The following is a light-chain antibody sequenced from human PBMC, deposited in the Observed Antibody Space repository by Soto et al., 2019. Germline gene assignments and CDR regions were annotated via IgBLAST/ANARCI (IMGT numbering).Light chain of an antibody. V-gene: IGLV2-14*03. CDR2: DVT. CDR1: SSDVGHYDY. Sequence: ALTQPASVSGSPGQSITISCTGSSSDVGHYDYVSWFQQHPGRAPTLLIYDVTYRPSGVSNRFSGAKSGSTASLTISGLRTEDEANYYCSSYTGTSTQVFGTGTKVTVL. J-gene: IGLJ1*01. CDR3: SSYTGTSTQV.